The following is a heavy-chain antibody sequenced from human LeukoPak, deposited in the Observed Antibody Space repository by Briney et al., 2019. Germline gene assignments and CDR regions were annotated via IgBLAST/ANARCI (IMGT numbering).Heavy chain of an antibody. J-gene: IGHJ5*02. CDR3: ARATGVLRFLEWFNPNWFDP. CDR1: GGSISSGSYY. CDR2: IYTSGST. Sequence: SQTLSLTCTVSGGSISSGSYYWSWIRQPAGKGLEWIGRIYTSGSTNYNPSLKSRVTISVDTSKNQFSLKLSSVTAADTAVYYCARATGVLRFLEWFNPNWFDPWGQGTLVTVSS. V-gene: IGHV4-61*02. D-gene: IGHD3-3*01.